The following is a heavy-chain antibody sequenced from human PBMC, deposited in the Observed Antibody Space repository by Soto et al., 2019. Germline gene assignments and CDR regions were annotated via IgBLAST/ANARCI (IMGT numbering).Heavy chain of an antibody. CDR2: ISGSGVTI. Sequence: PGGSLRLSCEASGFTFSDYHMSWIRQAPGKGLEWISYISGSGVTISYADSVKGRFSISRDNAKNSLFLQMSSLRAEDTAVYYCARDRQPSSYNGLDVRGQGTTVTVSS. D-gene: IGHD6-13*01. J-gene: IGHJ6*02. CDR1: GFTFSDYH. V-gene: IGHV3-11*01. CDR3: ARDRQPSSYNGLDV.